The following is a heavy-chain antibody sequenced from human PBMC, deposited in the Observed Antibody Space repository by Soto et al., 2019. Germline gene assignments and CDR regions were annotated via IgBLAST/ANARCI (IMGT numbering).Heavy chain of an antibody. V-gene: IGHV4-39*07. Sequence: SETLSLTCTVSGGSISGSSYYWGWIRQPPGKGLEWIGEINHSGSTNYNPSLKSRVTISVDTSKNQFSLKLSSVTAADTAVYYCARELYYYDSSGYYYGYAFDIWGQGTMVTVSS. D-gene: IGHD3-22*01. CDR1: GGSISGSSYY. CDR2: INHSGST. CDR3: ARELYYYDSSGYYYGYAFDI. J-gene: IGHJ3*02.